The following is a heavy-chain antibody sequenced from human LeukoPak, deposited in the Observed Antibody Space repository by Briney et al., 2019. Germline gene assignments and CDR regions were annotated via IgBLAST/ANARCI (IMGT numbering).Heavy chain of an antibody. V-gene: IGHV3-21*01. J-gene: IGHJ4*02. Sequence: GGSLRLSCAASGFTISSYSMNWVRQAPGKGLEWVSSISSSSSYIYYADSVKGRFTISRDNAKNSLYLQMNSLRAEDTAVYYCARDNSPKYSSGWYDYGYWGQGTLVTVSS. CDR3: ARDNSPKYSSGWYDYGY. CDR2: ISSSSSYI. D-gene: IGHD6-19*01. CDR1: GFTISSYS.